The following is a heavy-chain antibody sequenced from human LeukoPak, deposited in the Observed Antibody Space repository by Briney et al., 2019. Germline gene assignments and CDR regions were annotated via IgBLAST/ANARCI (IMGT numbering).Heavy chain of an antibody. CDR3: ARVATGTTWIFAADP. CDR2: INHSGST. D-gene: IGHD1-1*01. Sequence: SETLSLTCVVYGGSFSGYYWSWIRQPPGKGLEWIGEINHSGSTNYNPSLKSRVTISVDTSKNQFSLKLSSVTAADTAVYYCARVATGTTWIFAADPWGQGTLVTVSS. CDR1: GGSFSGYY. V-gene: IGHV4-34*01. J-gene: IGHJ5*02.